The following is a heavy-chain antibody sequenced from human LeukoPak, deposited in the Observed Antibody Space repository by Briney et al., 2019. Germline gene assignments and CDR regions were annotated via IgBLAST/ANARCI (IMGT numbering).Heavy chain of an antibody. D-gene: IGHD5-18*01. CDR2: IWYDGSNK. V-gene: IGHV3-33*01. CDR1: GFTFSSYG. J-gene: IGHJ4*02. CDR3: ARHRWLPHDPPRH. Sequence: GGSLRLSCAASGFTFSSYGMHWVRQAPGKGLEWVAVIWYDGSNKYYADSVKGRFTISRDNSKNTLYLQMNSLRAEDTAVYYCARHRWLPHDPPRHWGQGTLVTVSS.